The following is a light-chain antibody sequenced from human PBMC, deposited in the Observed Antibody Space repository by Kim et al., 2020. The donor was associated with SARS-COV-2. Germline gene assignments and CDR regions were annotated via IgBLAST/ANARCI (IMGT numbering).Light chain of an antibody. Sequence: QPVLTQSPSASASLGASVKLTCTLCSGHSSYAIAWHQQQPEKGPRYLMKLNSDGSHSKGDGIPDRFSGSSSGAERYLTISSLQSEDEADYYCQTWGTGIQVFGGGTQLTVL. CDR2: LNSDGSH. CDR1: SGHSSYA. J-gene: IGLJ2*01. CDR3: QTWGTGIQV. V-gene: IGLV4-69*01.